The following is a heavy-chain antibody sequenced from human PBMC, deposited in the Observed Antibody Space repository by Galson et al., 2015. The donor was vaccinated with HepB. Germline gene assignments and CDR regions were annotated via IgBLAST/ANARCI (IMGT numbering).Heavy chain of an antibody. CDR3: ARESDDYGDFERLHWLDP. V-gene: IGHV3-11*06. CDR1: GVSLSDYY. Sequence: SLRLSCAVSGVSLSDYYMSWIRQAPGRGLEWVSSISSTSTYTYYADSVKGRFTVSRDNAKKSLYLQMNGLRAEDTAMYYCARESDDYGDFERLHWLDPWGQGTLIIVSS. CDR2: ISSTSTYT. J-gene: IGHJ5*02. D-gene: IGHD4-17*01.